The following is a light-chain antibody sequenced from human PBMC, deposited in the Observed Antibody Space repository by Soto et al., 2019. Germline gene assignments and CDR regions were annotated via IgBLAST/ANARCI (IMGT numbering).Light chain of an antibody. J-gene: IGLJ1*01. CDR1: SSDVGGYDY. V-gene: IGLV2-14*01. Sequence: QSVLTQPASVSGSPGQSVTISCTGTSSDVGGYDYVSWYQQHPGTAPKLILYEVNNRPSGVSNRFSGSKSGNTASLIISGLQTEDAANYYCSAYTTSNTLISGTGTKVTVL. CDR2: EVN. CDR3: SAYTTSNTLI.